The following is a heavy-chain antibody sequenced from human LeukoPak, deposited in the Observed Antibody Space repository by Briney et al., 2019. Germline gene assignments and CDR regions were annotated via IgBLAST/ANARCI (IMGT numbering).Heavy chain of an antibody. D-gene: IGHD3-22*01. Sequence: GGSLRLSCAASGFTLSSNYMSWVRQAPGKGLEGVSVIYSGGSAYHADSVKGRFTISRDNSKNTLYLQMNSLRAEDTAVYYCARDHGGDSTAYTDYWGQGTLVTVSS. V-gene: IGHV3-53*01. J-gene: IGHJ4*02. CDR1: GFTLSSNY. CDR2: IYSGGSA. CDR3: ARDHGGDSTAYTDY.